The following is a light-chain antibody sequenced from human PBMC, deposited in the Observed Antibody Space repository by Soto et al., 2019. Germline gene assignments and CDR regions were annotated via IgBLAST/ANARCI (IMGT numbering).Light chain of an antibody. CDR2: DTS. J-gene: IGKJ4*01. CDR1: QSITNNY. V-gene: IGKV3D-20*01. CDR3: QQFGSLIT. Sequence: DIVLTQSPATLSLSPGERATLSCGASQSITNNYLAWYQQKPGLAPRLLIYDTSKRATGIPDRFSGSGSGTAFSLTISRLEPEDFAAYYCQQFGSLITFGGGTKVEIK.